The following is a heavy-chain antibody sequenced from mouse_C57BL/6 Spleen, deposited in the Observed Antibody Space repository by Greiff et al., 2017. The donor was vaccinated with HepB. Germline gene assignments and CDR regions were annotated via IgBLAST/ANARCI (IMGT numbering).Heavy chain of an antibody. CDR3: ASGDYDGYYYAMDY. D-gene: IGHD2-4*01. CDR1: GYTFTSYW. Sequence: QVQLQQPGAELVKPGASVKLSCKASGYTFTSYWMHWVKQRPGRGLEWIGRIDPNSGGTKYNEKFKSKATLTVDKPSSTAYMQLISLTSEDSAVYYCASGDYDGYYYAMDYWGQGTSVTVSS. V-gene: IGHV1-72*01. CDR2: IDPNSGGT. J-gene: IGHJ4*01.